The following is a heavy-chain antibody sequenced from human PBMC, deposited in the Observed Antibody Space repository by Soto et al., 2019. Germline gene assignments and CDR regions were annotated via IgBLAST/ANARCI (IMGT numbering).Heavy chain of an antibody. V-gene: IGHV4-31*03. CDR2: IYYSGST. CDR3: ARVSVLMVYANNTKPREIDY. CDR1: GGSISSGGYY. J-gene: IGHJ4*02. D-gene: IGHD2-8*01. Sequence: QVQLQESGPGLVKPSQTLSLTCTVSGGSISSGGYYWSWIRQHPGKGLEWIGYIYYSGSTYYNPSLKSRVTISVDTSKNQFSLKLSSVTAADTDVYYCARVSVLMVYANNTKPREIDYWGQGPLVTVSS.